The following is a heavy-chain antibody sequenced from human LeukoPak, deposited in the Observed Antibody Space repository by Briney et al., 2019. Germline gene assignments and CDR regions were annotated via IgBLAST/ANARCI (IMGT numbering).Heavy chain of an antibody. D-gene: IGHD6-13*01. CDR1: GFTFDDYA. J-gene: IGHJ4*02. CDR3: AKGSSWFDY. V-gene: IGHV3-43*02. CDR2: ISGDGGST. Sequence: PGGSLRLSCAASGFTFDDYAMHWVRQGPGKGLEWVSAISGDGGSTYHADSVKGRFTIFRDNSKNSLYLQMNSLRTEDTALYYCAKGSSWFDYWGQGTLVTVSS.